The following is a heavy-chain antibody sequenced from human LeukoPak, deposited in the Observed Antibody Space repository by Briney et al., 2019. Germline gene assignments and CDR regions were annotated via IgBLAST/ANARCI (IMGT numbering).Heavy chain of an antibody. V-gene: IGHV4-59*12. D-gene: IGHD6-6*01. CDR3: ARVSRSTYHYYYGMDV. J-gene: IGHJ6*02. Sequence: SETLALTCTVSGGSISSYYWSWIRQPPGKGLEWIGYIYYSGSTNYNPSLKSRVTISVDTSKNQFSLKLSSVTAADTAVYYCARVSRSTYHYYYGMDVWGQGTTITVSS. CDR2: IYYSGST. CDR1: GGSISSYY.